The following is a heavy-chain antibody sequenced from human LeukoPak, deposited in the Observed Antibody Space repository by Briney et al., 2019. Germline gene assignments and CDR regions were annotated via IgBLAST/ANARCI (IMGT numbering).Heavy chain of an antibody. V-gene: IGHV3-23*01. J-gene: IGHJ6*03. Sequence: GGSLRLSCAASGFTFSSYGMSWVRQAPGKGLEWVSGISGNSGTTYYADSVKGRFTISRDNSKNTLYLQMNSLRAEDTAVYYCARGGTAAAGTADYYYYYMDVWGKGTTVTVSS. CDR3: ARGGTAAAGTADYYYYYMDV. CDR1: GFTFSSYG. D-gene: IGHD6-13*01. CDR2: ISGNSGTT.